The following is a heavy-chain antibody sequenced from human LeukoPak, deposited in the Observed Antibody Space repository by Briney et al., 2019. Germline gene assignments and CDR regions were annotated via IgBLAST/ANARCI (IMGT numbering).Heavy chain of an antibody. V-gene: IGHV3-7*01. CDR1: GFTFSSYW. D-gene: IGHD4/OR15-4a*01. Sequence: PGGSLRLSCAASGFTFSSYWMSWVRQAPGKGLEWVASIKQDGSEKYYVDSVKGRFTISRDNAKNSLYLQMNSLRAEDTAVYYCARDGRLGRGLYYFDYWGQGTLVTVSS. CDR2: IKQDGSEK. J-gene: IGHJ4*02. CDR3: ARDGRLGRGLYYFDY.